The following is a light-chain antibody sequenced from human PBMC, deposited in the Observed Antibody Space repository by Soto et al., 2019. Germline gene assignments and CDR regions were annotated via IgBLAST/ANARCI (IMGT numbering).Light chain of an antibody. Sequence: VLTQSPGTLSLSPGERATLSCRASQSVSSNYLAWYQQKPGQAPRLLIYGASSGVTGIPDQFNGSGSGTDFTLTISKLEPQACAVYCCQQDVTSPWTFGHGTKVEIK. CDR2: GAS. CDR1: QSVSSNY. J-gene: IGKJ1*01. CDR3: QQDVTSPWT. V-gene: IGKV3-20*01.